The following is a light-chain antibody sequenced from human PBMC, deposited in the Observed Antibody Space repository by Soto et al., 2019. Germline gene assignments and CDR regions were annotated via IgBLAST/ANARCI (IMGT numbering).Light chain of an antibody. Sequence: EIVLTQSPGTLSLSPGERATLSCRASQSVSSSYLAWYQQKPGQAPRLPIYGASSRATGIPDRFSGSGYGTDFTLTISRLKPEDFAVYYCQQYGSSPLTFGGGTKVEIK. CDR2: GAS. V-gene: IGKV3-20*01. CDR3: QQYGSSPLT. CDR1: QSVSSSY. J-gene: IGKJ4*01.